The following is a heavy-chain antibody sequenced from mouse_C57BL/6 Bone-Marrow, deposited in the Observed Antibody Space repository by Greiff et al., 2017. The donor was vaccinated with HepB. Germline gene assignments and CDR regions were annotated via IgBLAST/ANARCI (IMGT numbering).Heavy chain of an antibody. Sequence: QVQLQQPGAELVKPGASVKMSCKASGYTFTSYWITWVKQRPGQGLEWIGDIYPGSGSTNYNEKFKSKATLTVDTSSSTAYMQLSSLTSEDAAVYCCAREGGADWYFDVWGTGTTVTVSS. V-gene: IGHV1-55*01. J-gene: IGHJ1*03. CDR3: AREGGADWYFDV. CDR1: GYTFTSYW. CDR2: IYPGSGST.